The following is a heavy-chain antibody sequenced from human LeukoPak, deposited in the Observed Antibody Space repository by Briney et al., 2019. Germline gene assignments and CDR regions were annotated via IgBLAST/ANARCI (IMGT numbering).Heavy chain of an antibody. Sequence: GGSVKVSCKASGGTFSSYAISWVRQAPGQGLEWMGGIIPIFGTANYAQKFQGRVTITADKSTSTAYMELSSLRSEDTAVYYCARFDSSGYYYFQHWGQGTLVTVSS. CDR1: GGTFSSYA. CDR3: ARFDSSGYYYFQH. V-gene: IGHV1-69*06. CDR2: IIPIFGTA. D-gene: IGHD3-22*01. J-gene: IGHJ1*01.